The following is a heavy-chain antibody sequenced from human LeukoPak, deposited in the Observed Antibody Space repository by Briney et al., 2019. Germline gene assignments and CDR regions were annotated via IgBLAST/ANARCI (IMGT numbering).Heavy chain of an antibody. D-gene: IGHD5-24*01. CDR2: IKEDGTET. J-gene: IGHJ4*02. Sequence: GGSLRLSCAASGFMFSSNWMSWVRLAPGKGLEWVANIKEDGTETCYVDSVKGRFTISRDNAKNSLYLQMNSLRVEDTAVYYCAKEGRSLQTYWGQGTLVTVSS. CDR1: GFMFSSNW. CDR3: AKEGRSLQTY. V-gene: IGHV3-7*03.